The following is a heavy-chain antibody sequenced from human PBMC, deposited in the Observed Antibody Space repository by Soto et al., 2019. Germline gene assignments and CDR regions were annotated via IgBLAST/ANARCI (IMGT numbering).Heavy chain of an antibody. CDR2: IWDDGSNK. D-gene: IGHD3-3*01. J-gene: IGHJ4*02. Sequence: QVQLVESGGGVVQPGRSLRLSCAASGFTFSSYGMHWVRQAPGKGLEWVAVIWDDGSNKNYADSVKGRFTISRDNSKNTLYLQMNSRRAEDTAVYYCAKEFWSGPFDYWGQGTLVTVSS. CDR3: AKEFWSGPFDY. V-gene: IGHV3-33*06. CDR1: GFTFSSYG.